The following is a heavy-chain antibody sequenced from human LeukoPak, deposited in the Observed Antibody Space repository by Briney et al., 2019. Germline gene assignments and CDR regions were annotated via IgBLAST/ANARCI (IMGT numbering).Heavy chain of an antibody. CDR1: GGSISRARW. Sequence: PSETLSLTCAVSGGSISRARWWNWVRQPPGKGLEWIGGISHNGSTIYNVSLESRVTISLDRSTNQVSLKLSSVTAADTAVYYCAREPDYGSGLFYYGLDVWGQGTTVTVSS. D-gene: IGHD3-10*01. CDR3: AREPDYGSGLFYYGLDV. CDR2: ISHNGST. J-gene: IGHJ6*02. V-gene: IGHV4-4*02.